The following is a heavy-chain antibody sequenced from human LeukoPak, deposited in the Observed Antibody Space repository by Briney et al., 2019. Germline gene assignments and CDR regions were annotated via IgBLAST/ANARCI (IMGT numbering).Heavy chain of an antibody. D-gene: IGHD3-3*01. CDR1: GFTFSSYW. V-gene: IGHV3-7*01. J-gene: IGHJ4*02. CDR2: IKQDGSEK. Sequence: GGSLRLSCAASGFTFSSYWMSWVRQAPGKGLEWVANIKQDGSEKYYMDSVKGRFTISRDNAKNSLYLQMNSLRAEDTAVYYCARTLHDFWSGYASYFDYWGQGTLVTVSS. CDR3: ARTLHDFWSGYASYFDY.